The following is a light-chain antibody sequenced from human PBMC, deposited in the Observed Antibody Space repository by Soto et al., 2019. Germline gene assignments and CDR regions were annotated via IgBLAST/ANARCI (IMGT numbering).Light chain of an antibody. V-gene: IGKV1-17*01. J-gene: IGKJ1*01. CDR2: AAS. Sequence: DVQMTQSPCSLSASVRDRVTITCRASQSIVTYLNWYLQKPGKAPKLLIYAASNLESGVPSRFSGSGSGTDFTLTISSLQPEDFATYYCLQHNSYPRTFGQGAKVAIK. CDR1: QSIVTY. CDR3: LQHNSYPRT.